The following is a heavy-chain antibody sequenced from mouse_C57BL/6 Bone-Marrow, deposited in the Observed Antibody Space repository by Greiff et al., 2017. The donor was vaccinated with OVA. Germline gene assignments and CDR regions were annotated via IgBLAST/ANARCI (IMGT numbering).Heavy chain of an antibody. J-gene: IGHJ4*01. CDR2: IWRGGST. Sequence: VQLQQSGPGLVQPSQSLSITCTVSGFSLTSYGVHWVRQSPGKGLEWLGVIWRGGSTDYNAAFISRLSISKDNSKSQVFFKMNSLQADDTAIYYCASITTVVAPYAMDYWGQGTSVTVSS. CDR1: GFSLTSYG. CDR3: ASITTVVAPYAMDY. V-gene: IGHV2-2*01. D-gene: IGHD1-1*01.